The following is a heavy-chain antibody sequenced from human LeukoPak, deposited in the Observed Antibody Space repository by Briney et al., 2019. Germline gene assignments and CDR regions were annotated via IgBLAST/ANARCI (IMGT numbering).Heavy chain of an antibody. V-gene: IGHV3-66*01. CDR1: GITVSSNY. D-gene: IGHD2-2*01. CDR3: ATPYCSSTSCSTLHDF. Sequence: GGSLRLSCAASGITVSSNYMSWVRQAPGKGLEWVSIIYSGGDTYYADSVKGRFTISRDNSKNTLYLQMNSLRAEDTAVYYCATPYCSSTSCSTLHDFWGQGTLVTVSS. J-gene: IGHJ4*02. CDR2: IYSGGDT.